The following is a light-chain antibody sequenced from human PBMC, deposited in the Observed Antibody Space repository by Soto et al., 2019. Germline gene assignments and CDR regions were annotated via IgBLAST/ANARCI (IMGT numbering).Light chain of an antibody. CDR3: SSYTSATTYV. V-gene: IGLV2-14*01. CDR2: DVS. J-gene: IGLJ1*01. Sequence: QSALTQPASVSGSPGQSITISCTGTSSDVGAYNYDSWYQQYPGEAPKVIIYDVSHRPAGVSNRFSGSKSCNTASLTISGLQTQDEADYYCSSYTSATTYVFGTGTKLTVL. CDR1: SSDVGAYNY.